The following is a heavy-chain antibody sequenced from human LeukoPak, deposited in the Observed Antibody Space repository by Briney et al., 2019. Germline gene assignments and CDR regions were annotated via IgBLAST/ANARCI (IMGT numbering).Heavy chain of an antibody. D-gene: IGHD3-22*01. CDR2: IKQDGSEK. CDR3: ARVHHYELVTYWYFDL. CDR1: EFTFSTYW. Sequence: GGSLRLSCAASEFTFSTYWMTWVRQAPGKGLEWVANIKQDGSEKYYVDSVKGRFTISRDNAKNSLYLQMNSLRAEDTAVYYCARVHHYELVTYWYFDLWGRGTLVTVSS. J-gene: IGHJ2*01. V-gene: IGHV3-7*01.